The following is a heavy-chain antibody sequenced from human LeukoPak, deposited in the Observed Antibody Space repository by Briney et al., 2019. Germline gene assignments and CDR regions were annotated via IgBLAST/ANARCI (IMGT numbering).Heavy chain of an antibody. V-gene: IGHV3-23*01. Sequence: GGSLRLSCAASGFTFSSYAMSWVRQAPGQGLEWVSAISGSGGSTYYADSVKGRFTISRDNSKNTLYLQMNSLRAEDTAVYYCAKVYLPYDSSVYFDYWGQGTLVTVFS. CDR3: AKVYLPYDSSVYFDY. D-gene: IGHD3-22*01. J-gene: IGHJ4*02. CDR1: GFTFSSYA. CDR2: ISGSGGST.